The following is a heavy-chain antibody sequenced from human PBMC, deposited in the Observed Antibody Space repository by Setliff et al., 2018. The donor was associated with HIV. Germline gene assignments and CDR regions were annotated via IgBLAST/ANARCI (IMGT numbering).Heavy chain of an antibody. CDR1: GYSISSGYY. D-gene: IGHD3-22*01. CDR3: SREGTVGDYYDSSGYYYVGVTNWFDP. Sequence: SETLSLTCAVSGYSISSGYYWGWIRQPPGKGLERIGSIYHSGSTYYNPSLKSRVTISVDTSKNQFSLKLSSVTAADTAVYYCSREGTVGDYYDSSGYYYVGVTNWFDPWCQGTLVTV. CDR2: IYHSGST. V-gene: IGHV4-38-2*02. J-gene: IGHJ5*02.